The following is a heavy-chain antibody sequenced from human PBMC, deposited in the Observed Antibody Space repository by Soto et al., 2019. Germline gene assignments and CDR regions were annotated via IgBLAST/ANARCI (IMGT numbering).Heavy chain of an antibody. D-gene: IGHD6-13*01. CDR3: AKPGLSSSWTFDY. V-gene: IGHV3-23*01. J-gene: IGHJ4*02. CDR2: ISGTGGST. Sequence: PVGSLRLSCAASGLTCSNYAMSWVRQATGKGLEWVSGISGTGGSTYYADSVKGRFTISRDNSKNTLYLQVNSLRAEDTAVYYCAKPGLSSSWTFDYWGQGTLVTVSS. CDR1: GLTCSNYA.